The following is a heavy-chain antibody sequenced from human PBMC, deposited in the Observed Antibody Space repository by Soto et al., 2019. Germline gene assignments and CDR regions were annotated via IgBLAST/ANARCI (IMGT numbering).Heavy chain of an antibody. J-gene: IGHJ3*02. CDR2: IYYSGST. D-gene: IGHD2-2*01. CDR3: ARRIVVVPAAPGYFAFDI. V-gene: IGHV4-59*08. CDR1: GGSISSYY. Sequence: SETLSLTCTVSGGSISSYYWSWIRQPPGKGLEWIGYIYYSGSTNYNPSLKSRVTISVDTSKNQFSLKLSSVTAADTAVYYCARRIVVVPAAPGYFAFDIWGQGTMVTVS.